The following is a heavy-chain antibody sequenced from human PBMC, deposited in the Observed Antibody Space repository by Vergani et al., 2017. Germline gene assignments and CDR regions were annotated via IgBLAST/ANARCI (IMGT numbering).Heavy chain of an antibody. D-gene: IGHD1-26*01. V-gene: IGHV1-8*01. CDR3: ARAYSGSYYYYMDV. CDR2: MNPNSGNT. J-gene: IGHJ6*03. CDR1: GYTFTSYD. Sequence: QVQLVQSGAEVKKPGASVKVSCKASGYTFTSYDINWVRQATGQGLEWMGWMNPNSGNTGYAQKFQGRVTMTRKTSISTAYMELSSLRSEDTAVYYCARAYSGSYYYYMDVWGKGTTVTVSS.